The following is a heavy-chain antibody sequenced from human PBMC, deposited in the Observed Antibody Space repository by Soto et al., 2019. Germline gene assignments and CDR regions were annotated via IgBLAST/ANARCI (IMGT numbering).Heavy chain of an antibody. D-gene: IGHD3-10*01. V-gene: IGHV4-61*01. CDR1: GGSVSSGSYY. J-gene: IGHJ3*02. CDR2: IYYSGST. CDR3: ARASGSYYFSALDI. Sequence: PSATLSLTCTVSGGSVSSGSYYWSWIRQPPGKGLEWIGYIYYSGSTNYNPSLKSRVTISVDTSKNQFSLKLSSVTAADTAVYYCARASGSYYFSALDIWGQGTMVTVSS.